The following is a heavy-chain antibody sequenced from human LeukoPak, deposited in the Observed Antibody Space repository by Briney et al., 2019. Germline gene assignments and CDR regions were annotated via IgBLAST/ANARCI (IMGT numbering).Heavy chain of an antibody. CDR1: GYTFTGYY. J-gene: IGHJ6*02. V-gene: IGHV1-2*02. CDR2: INPNSGGT. CDR3: ARDEGYCSSTSCSNYYYHGMDV. Sequence: GASVKVSCKASGYTFTGYYMRWVRQAPGQGLEWMGWINPNSGGTNYAQKFQGRVTMTRDTSISTAYMELSRLRSDDTAVYYCARDEGYCSSTSCSNYYYHGMDVWGQGTTVTVSS. D-gene: IGHD2-2*01.